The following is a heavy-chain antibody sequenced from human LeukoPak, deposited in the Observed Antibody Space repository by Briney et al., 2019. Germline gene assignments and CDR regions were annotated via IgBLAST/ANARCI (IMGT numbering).Heavy chain of an antibody. CDR2: IYHSGST. V-gene: IGHV4-38-2*02. CDR1: GYSISSGYY. J-gene: IGHJ4*02. D-gene: IGHD4-23*01. Sequence: SETLSLTCTVSGYSISSGYYWGWIRQPPGKGLEWIGSIYHSGSTYYNPSLKSRGTISADTSKNQFSLKLSAVTAADTAVYYGARSDGGNGEGGFDYWGQGTLVTVSS. CDR3: ARSDGGNGEGGFDY.